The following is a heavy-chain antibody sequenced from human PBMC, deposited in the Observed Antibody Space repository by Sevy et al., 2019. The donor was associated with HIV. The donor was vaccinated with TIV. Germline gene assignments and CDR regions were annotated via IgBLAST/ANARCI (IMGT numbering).Heavy chain of an antibody. CDR2: ISSSSSYT. CDR1: GFTFSDYY. V-gene: IGHV3-11*06. CDR3: ARGGDIVVVPADIEY. Sequence: GGSLRLSCAASGFTFSDYYMSWIRQAPGKGLEWVSYISSSSSYTNYADSVKGRFTISRDNAKNSLYLQMNSLRAEDTAVYYSARGGDIVVVPADIEYWGQGTLVTVSS. D-gene: IGHD2-2*01. J-gene: IGHJ4*02.